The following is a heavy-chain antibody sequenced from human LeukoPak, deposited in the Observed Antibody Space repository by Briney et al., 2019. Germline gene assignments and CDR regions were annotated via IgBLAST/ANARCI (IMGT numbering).Heavy chain of an antibody. J-gene: IGHJ5*02. Sequence: PSEALSLTCTVSGGSISSYYWSWIRQPPGKGLEWIGYIYYSGSTNYNPSLKSRVTISVDTSKNQFSLELSSVTAADTAVYYCARVSGWFDPWGQGTLVTVSS. CDR3: ARVSGWFDP. D-gene: IGHD3-10*01. CDR1: GGSISSYY. V-gene: IGHV4-59*01. CDR2: IYYSGST.